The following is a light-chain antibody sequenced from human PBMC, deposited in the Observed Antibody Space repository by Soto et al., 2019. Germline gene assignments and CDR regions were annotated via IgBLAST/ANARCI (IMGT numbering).Light chain of an antibody. J-gene: IGKJ2*01. Sequence: DIQLTQSPSFLSASVGDRVTITCRASQGISSYLAWYQQKPGKAPKLLIYAASTLQSGVPSRFSGSGSGTEFTLTISSLLPEDFATYYCQQLNSYPLTFGQGTKLEIK. V-gene: IGKV1-9*01. CDR1: QGISSY. CDR3: QQLNSYPLT. CDR2: AAS.